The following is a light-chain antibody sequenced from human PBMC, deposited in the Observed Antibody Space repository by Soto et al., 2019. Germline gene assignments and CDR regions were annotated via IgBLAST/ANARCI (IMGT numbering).Light chain of an antibody. CDR2: SNN. CDR3: AAWDDSLSGLV. CDR1: TSSIGSNY. Sequence: QAVLTQPPSASGTPGQRVTISCSGSTSSIGSNYVYWYQQLPGTAPKLLIYSNNQRPSGVPDRFSGSKSGTSASLAISGLRSEDEADYNCAAWDDSLSGLVSGGGTKLTVL. V-gene: IGLV1-47*01. J-gene: IGLJ2*01.